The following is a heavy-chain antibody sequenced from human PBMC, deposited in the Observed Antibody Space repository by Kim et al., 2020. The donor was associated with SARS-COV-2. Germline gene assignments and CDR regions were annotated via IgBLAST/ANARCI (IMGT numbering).Heavy chain of an antibody. Sequence: SETLSLTCAVSGGSASGDYWSWIRQAPGRGLEWIGEIHDSGTTRSSPSLKSRVTISVDTTKKQIFLRLTSVTAADTSVYYCARQRRVFHGYNQKAFFDYWGQGSLVVVSS. J-gene: IGHJ4*02. D-gene: IGHD5-12*01. CDR1: GGSASGDY. CDR3: ARQRRVFHGYNQKAFFDY. CDR2: IHDSGTT. V-gene: IGHV4-34*01.